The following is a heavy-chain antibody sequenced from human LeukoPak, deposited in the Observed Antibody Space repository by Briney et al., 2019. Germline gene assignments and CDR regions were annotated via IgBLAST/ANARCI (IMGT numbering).Heavy chain of an antibody. CDR1: GGSISSGGYY. D-gene: IGHD1-26*01. CDR2: IYYSGST. J-gene: IGHJ2*01. CDR3: ARRVYSGSYNWYFDL. Sequence: SQTLSLTCTVSGGSISSGGYYWSWIRQHPGKGLEWIGYIYYSGSTYNNPSLKSRVTISVDTSKNQFSLKLISVTAPDTAVYYCARRVYSGSYNWYFDLWGRGTLVTVSS. V-gene: IGHV4-31*03.